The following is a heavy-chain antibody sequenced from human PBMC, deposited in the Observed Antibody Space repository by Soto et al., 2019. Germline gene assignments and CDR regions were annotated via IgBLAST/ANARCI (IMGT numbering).Heavy chain of an antibody. J-gene: IGHJ6*02. CDR1: GDSISSYY. V-gene: IGHV4-59*01. CDR2: IYYSGST. CDR3: AKNPCGGSGGNCYSGGYYYYYNGMDV. Sequence: PSETLCLTCTVSGDSISSYYWSWIRQPPGKGLEWIGYIYYSGSTNYNPSLKSRVTISVDTSKNQFSLKLSSVTAADTAVYYCAKNPCGGSGGNCYSGGYYYYYNGMDVWGQGTTVTVSS. D-gene: IGHD2-15*01.